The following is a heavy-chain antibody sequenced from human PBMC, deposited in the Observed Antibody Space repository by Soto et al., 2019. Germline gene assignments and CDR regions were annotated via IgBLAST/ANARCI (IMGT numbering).Heavy chain of an antibody. CDR1: GFTYDDYA. Sequence: DVQVVESGGGLVQPGRSLRLSCADSGFTYDDYAMHWVRQAPGKGLEWVSGISWNSGSVGYADSVQGRVTITRDNAKNSLYLQMNSLRPEDTALYYCVKGHGALYYEPASDWGQGTMVTVSS. CDR3: VKGHGALYYEPASD. D-gene: IGHD3-22*01. V-gene: IGHV3-9*01. CDR2: ISWNSGSV. J-gene: IGHJ4*02.